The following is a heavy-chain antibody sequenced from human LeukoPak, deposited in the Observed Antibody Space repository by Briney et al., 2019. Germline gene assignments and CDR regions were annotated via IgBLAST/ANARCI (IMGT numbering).Heavy chain of an antibody. CDR1: GFTFSSYA. D-gene: IGHD2-8*01. V-gene: IGHV3-23*01. CDR2: ISDSGDYT. CDR3: AKDTSIGKYCTSGVCSPFDY. Sequence: GGSLRLSCAGSGFTFSSYAMSWVRQAPGKGQEWVSAISDSGDYTYYADSVKGRFTISRDNSKNTLYLHVNSLRAEDTAVYYCAKDTSIGKYCTSGVCSPFDYWGQGTLVTVSS. J-gene: IGHJ4*02.